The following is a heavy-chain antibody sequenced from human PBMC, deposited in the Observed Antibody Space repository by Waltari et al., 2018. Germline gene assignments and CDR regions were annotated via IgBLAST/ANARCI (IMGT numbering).Heavy chain of an antibody. Sequence: EVHLVESGGGLVKPGGSLRLSCAASGFTFSRYSMIWVRQAPGKGLAWRSYLSDNSDSIYYADSGKGRFGISRDNTDNSWHLQMHSLRFEDTAVYYWATDSNGYASGWVSWGQGTQVTVSS. CDR2: LSDNSDSI. V-gene: IGHV3-21*01. CDR1: GFTFSRYS. J-gene: IGHJ5*02. D-gene: IGHD6-19*01. CDR3: ATDSNGYASGWVS.